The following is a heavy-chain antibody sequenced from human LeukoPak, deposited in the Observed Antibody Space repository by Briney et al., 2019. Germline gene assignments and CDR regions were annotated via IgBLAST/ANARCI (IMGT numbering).Heavy chain of an antibody. CDR2: INPSGGST. CDR1: GYTFTSYY. Sequence: ASVKVSCKASGYTFTSYYMHWVRQAPGQGLEWMGIINPSGGSTSYAQKFQGRVTMTRDMSTSTVYMELSSLRSEDTAVYYCARDPSCGYSPYYYYYMDVWGKGTTVTVSS. V-gene: IGHV1-46*01. D-gene: IGHD3-22*01. CDR3: ARDPSCGYSPYYYYYMDV. J-gene: IGHJ6*03.